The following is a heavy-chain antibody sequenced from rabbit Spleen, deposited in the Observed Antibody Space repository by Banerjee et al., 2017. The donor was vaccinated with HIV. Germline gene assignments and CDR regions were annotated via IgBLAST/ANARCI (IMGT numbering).Heavy chain of an antibody. CDR2: IYTGNGKT. Sequence: QSLEESGGGLVKPGASLTLTCTASGFSFSSSYDMCWVRQAPGKGLEWIGCIYTGNGKTYYASWAKGRLTISKSSSTTVTLHVTSLTAADTATYFCARDAGSYDYIDVYFNLWGQGTLVTVS. J-gene: IGHJ4*01. CDR1: GFSFSSSYD. D-gene: IGHD8-1*01. CDR3: ARDAGSYDYIDVYFNL. V-gene: IGHV1S40*01.